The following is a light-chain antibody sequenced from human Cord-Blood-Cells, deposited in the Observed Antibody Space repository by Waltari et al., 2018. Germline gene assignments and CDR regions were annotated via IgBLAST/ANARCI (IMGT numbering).Light chain of an antibody. CDR1: QDISNY. Sequence: DIQMTQSPSSLSASLGARVTITCQASQDISNYLNWYQQKPGKAPKLLIYDASNLETGVPSRFSGSGSGTDFTFPISSLQPEDIATYYCQQYDNLYTFGQGTKLEIK. V-gene: IGKV1-33*01. J-gene: IGKJ2*01. CDR2: DAS. CDR3: QQYDNLYT.